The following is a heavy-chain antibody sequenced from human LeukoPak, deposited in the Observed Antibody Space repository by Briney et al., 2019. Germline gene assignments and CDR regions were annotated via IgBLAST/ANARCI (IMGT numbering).Heavy chain of an antibody. V-gene: IGHV4-31*03. CDR2: IYYSGST. D-gene: IGHD3-22*01. Sequence: SETLSLTCTVSGGSISSGGYYWGWIRQHPGKGLEWIGYIYYSGSTYYNPSLKSRVTISVDTSKNQFSLKLSSVTAADTAVYYCARDSSGYYYFDYWGQGTLVTVSS. CDR1: GGSISSGGYY. J-gene: IGHJ4*02. CDR3: ARDSSGYYYFDY.